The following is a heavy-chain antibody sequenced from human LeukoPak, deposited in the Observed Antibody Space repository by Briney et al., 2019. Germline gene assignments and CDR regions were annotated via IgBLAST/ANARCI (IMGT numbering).Heavy chain of an antibody. J-gene: IGHJ6*03. CDR2: IIPIFGTA. D-gene: IGHD6-6*01. V-gene: IGHV1-69*05. Sequence: SVKVSCKASGGTFSSYAISWVRQAPGQGLEWMGGIIPIFGTANYAQKFQGRVTMTRNTSISTAYMELSSLRSEDTAVYYCARRRSSIAAFYYYYMDVWGKGTTVTVSS. CDR3: ARRRSSIAAFYYYYMDV. CDR1: GGTFSSYA.